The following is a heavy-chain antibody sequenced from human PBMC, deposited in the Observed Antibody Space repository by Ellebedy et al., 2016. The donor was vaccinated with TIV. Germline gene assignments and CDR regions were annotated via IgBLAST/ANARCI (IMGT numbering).Heavy chain of an antibody. CDR3: ARHPLEWLVGPMYFDY. CDR1: GGSISSSSYY. V-gene: IGHV4-39*01. D-gene: IGHD6-19*01. J-gene: IGHJ4*02. Sequence: MPSETLSLTCTVSGGSISSSSYYWGWIRQPPGKGLEWIGSIYYDGSTYYNASLKSRVTISVDTSKNLFSLKLSSVTAADTAVYYCARHPLEWLVGPMYFDYWGQGTLVTVSS. CDR2: IYYDGST.